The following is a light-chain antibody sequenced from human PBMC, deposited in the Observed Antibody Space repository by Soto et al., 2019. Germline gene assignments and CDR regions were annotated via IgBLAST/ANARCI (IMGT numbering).Light chain of an antibody. V-gene: IGKV3-20*01. CDR2: GAS. CDR1: QSVSSSC. Sequence: AFAPSPGPPFLSSGGKAHLPFRASQSVSSSCLAWYQQKPGQAPRRLISGASSRATGIPDRFSGSGSGTDFTLTISRLEPEDFAVYYCHQYGSSPWTFGQGPRWIS. CDR3: HQYGSSPWT. J-gene: IGKJ1*01.